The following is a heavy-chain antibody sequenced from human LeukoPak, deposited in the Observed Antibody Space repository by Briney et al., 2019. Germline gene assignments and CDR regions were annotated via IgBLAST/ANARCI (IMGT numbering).Heavy chain of an antibody. CDR3: ARSTTGGFGMDV. J-gene: IGHJ6*02. CDR1: GFTFSSYA. Sequence: GGSLRLSCAASGFTFSSYAMHWVRQAPGKGLEYVSTISSNGGRTYYADSVKGRFTISRDNSQNTVSLQMGSLRAEDMAVYYCARSTTGGFGMDVWGQGTTVTVSS. CDR2: ISSNGGRT. D-gene: IGHD4-17*01. V-gene: IGHV3-64*02.